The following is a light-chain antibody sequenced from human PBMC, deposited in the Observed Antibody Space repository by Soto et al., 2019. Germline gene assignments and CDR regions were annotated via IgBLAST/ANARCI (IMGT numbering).Light chain of an antibody. CDR3: SSYTLRNTLVL. CDR1: SSDVGGYNF. V-gene: IGLV2-14*01. J-gene: IGLJ3*02. CDR2: EAS. Sequence: QSALTQPASVSGSPGQSITISCTGTSSDVGGYNFVSWYQQQPGKPPRLIIYEASRRPSGVYYRFSGSKAGNTAALTISGHQAEDEADYYCSSYTLRNTLVLFGGGTKLTVL.